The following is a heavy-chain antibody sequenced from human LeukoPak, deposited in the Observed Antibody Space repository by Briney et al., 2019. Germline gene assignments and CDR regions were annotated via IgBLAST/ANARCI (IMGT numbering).Heavy chain of an antibody. D-gene: IGHD3-22*01. V-gene: IGHV4-34*01. J-gene: IGHJ4*02. CDR1: GGSFSGYY. CDR2: INHSGST. CDR3: ARVTGYMIEDYFDY. Sequence: SETLSLTCAVYGGSFSGYYWSWIRQPPGRGLEWIGEINHSGSTNYNPPLKSRVTISVDTSKNQFSLKLSSVTAADTAVYYCARVTGYMIEDYFDYWGQGTLVTVSS.